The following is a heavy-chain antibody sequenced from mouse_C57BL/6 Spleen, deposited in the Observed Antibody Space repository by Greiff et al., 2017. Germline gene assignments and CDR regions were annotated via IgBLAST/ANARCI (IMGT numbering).Heavy chain of an antibody. D-gene: IGHD1-1*01. J-gene: IGHJ3*01. CDR1: GFTFSDYG. V-gene: IGHV5-17*01. CDR2: ISSGSSTI. CDR3: AIIEAY. Sequence: EVKVVESGGGLVKPGGSLKLSCAASGFTFSDYGMHWVRQAPEKGLEWVAYISSGSSTIYYADTVKGRFTISRDNAKNTLFLQMTSLRSEDTAMYYCAIIEAYWGQGTLVTVSA.